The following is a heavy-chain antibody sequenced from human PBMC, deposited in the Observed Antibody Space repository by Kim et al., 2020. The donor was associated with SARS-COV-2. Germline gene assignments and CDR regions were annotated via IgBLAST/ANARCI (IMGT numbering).Heavy chain of an antibody. D-gene: IGHD2-15*01. CDR2: IWYDGRNK. CDR1: GFTFSSYG. Sequence: GGSLRLSCAASGFTFSSYGMHWVRQAPGKGLEWVAVIWYDGRNKNYVDSVKGRFTISRDNSKNTLYLQMDSLRAEDTAVYYCATDESDGKPGGHWGQGTLVTVYS. CDR3: ATDESDGKPGGH. V-gene: IGHV3-33*01. J-gene: IGHJ4*02.